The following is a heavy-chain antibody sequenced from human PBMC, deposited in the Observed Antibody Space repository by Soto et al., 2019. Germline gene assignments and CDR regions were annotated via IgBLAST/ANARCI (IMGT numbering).Heavy chain of an antibody. V-gene: IGHV3-30*18. J-gene: IGHJ4*02. CDR1: GFTFSNYG. CDR2: ISSDGGHK. CDR3: AKDPSTLAPVVVSEPPYDY. Sequence: QVHLVESGGGVVQPGRSLRLSCAASGFTFSNYGLHWVRQAPGKGLEWVAIISSDGGHKYYANSVKGRFTISRDNSKNTLHLQLDSLRAGDTAVYYCAKDPSTLAPVVVSEPPYDYWGQGTLVTVFS. D-gene: IGHD2-2*01.